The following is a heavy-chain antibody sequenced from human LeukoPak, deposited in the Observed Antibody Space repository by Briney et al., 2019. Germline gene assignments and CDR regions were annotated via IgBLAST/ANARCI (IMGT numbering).Heavy chain of an antibody. J-gene: IGHJ4*02. CDR2: ISGSGGST. CDR1: GFTFSSYA. D-gene: IGHD3-9*01. V-gene: IGHV3-23*01. CDR3: AKDFSRGTNVLRYFDWLSCPDY. Sequence: PGGSLRLSCAASGFTFSSYAMSWVRQAPGKGLEWVSAISGSGGSTYYADSVKGRFTISRDNSKNTLYLQMNSLRAEDTAVYYCAKDFSRGTNVLRYFDWLSCPDYWGQGTLVTASS.